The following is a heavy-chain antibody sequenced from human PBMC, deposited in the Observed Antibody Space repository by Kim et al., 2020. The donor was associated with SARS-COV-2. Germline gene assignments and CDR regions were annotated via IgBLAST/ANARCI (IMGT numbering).Heavy chain of an antibody. CDR3: ASRAASIATRPFDY. J-gene: IGHJ4*02. D-gene: IGHD6-6*01. V-gene: IGHV3-48*03. CDR1: GFTFSSYE. CDR2: ISISGTTI. Sequence: GGSLRLSCAASGFTFSSYEMNWVRQAPGKGLEWVSYISISGTTIYYADSVKGRFTISRDNAKNSLYLQMNSLRAEDTAVYYCASRAASIATRPFDYWGQGTLVTVSS.